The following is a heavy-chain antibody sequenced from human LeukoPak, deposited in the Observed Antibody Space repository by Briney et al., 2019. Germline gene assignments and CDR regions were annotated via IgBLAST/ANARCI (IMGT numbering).Heavy chain of an antibody. D-gene: IGHD2/OR15-2a*01. CDR2: ISSSSDYI. J-gene: IGHJ3*02. Sequence: GGSLRLSCAASGFTVSSNYMSWVRQAPGKGLEWVSSISSSSDYIYYADSVKGRFTISRDNAKNSLYLQMNSLRAEDTAVYYCARVLGIIVGHAFDIWGQGTMVTVSS. CDR1: GFTVSSNY. V-gene: IGHV3-21*01. CDR3: ARVLGIIVGHAFDI.